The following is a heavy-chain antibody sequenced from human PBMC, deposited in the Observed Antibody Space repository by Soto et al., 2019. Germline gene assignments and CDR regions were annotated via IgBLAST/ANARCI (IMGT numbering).Heavy chain of an antibody. D-gene: IGHD1-26*01. CDR2: ISAYNGNI. V-gene: IGHV1-18*01. Sequence: QVQLVQSGTEVKKPGASVKVSCKASGYTFTNYDISWVRQAPGQGLEWMGWISAYNGNISYAQKLQGRITMTADTSTTTAYMELKSQTSDDTAVYYCATGEAHFDYWGQGTLVTVSS. J-gene: IGHJ4*02. CDR1: GYTFTNYD. CDR3: ATGEAHFDY.